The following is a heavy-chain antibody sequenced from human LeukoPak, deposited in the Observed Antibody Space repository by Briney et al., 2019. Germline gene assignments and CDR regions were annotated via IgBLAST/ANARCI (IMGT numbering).Heavy chain of an antibody. CDR3: AKDSAKYCVHY. Sequence: PGGSLRLSCAESGFTFSNNGMHRGRQAPGKGLELVAFLRYDETIKYYADSVKGRFSISGDTSKNMLYLQMNSLRVEDTAVYYCAKDSAKYCVHYWGQGTLVTVSS. CDR1: GFTFSNNG. CDR2: LRYDETIK. J-gene: IGHJ4*02. D-gene: IGHD2/OR15-2a*01. V-gene: IGHV3-30*02.